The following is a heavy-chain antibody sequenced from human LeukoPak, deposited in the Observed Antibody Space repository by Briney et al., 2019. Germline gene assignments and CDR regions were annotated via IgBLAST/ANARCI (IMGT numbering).Heavy chain of an antibody. CDR2: GDPRKGAT. D-gene: IGHD3-3*02. J-gene: IGHJ4*01. Sequence: GASVKVSCKPSGYTLTAYYTHWVRQAPGQGLEWMGWGDPRKGATHYAQKFQGRITMTRDTSISTAYLQLRNLISDDTAIYYCAKIGIFRSYWDFDSWGHGTLVPVSS. CDR3: AKIGIFRSYWDFDS. V-gene: IGHV1-2*02. CDR1: GYTLTAYY.